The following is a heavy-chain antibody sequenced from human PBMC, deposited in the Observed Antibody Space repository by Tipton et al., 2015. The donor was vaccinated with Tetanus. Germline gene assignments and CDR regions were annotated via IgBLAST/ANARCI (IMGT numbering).Heavy chain of an antibody. CDR1: GYTFLNYG. Sequence: QLVQSGAEVKKPGASVKVSCKASGYTFLNYGITWVRQAPGQGLEWMGWINSNGGNPTYAQGFTGRFVFSLDTSVSTAYLQISSLKAEDTAVYYCGSTLTLTGYYGMDVWGQGTTVTVSS. D-gene: IGHD3-22*01. CDR2: INSNGGNP. J-gene: IGHJ6*02. V-gene: IGHV7-4-1*02. CDR3: GSTLTLTGYYGMDV.